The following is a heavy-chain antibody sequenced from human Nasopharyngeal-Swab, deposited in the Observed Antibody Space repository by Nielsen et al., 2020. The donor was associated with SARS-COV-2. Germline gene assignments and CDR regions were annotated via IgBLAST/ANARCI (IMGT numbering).Heavy chain of an antibody. CDR1: GGSISSSSYY. CDR2: IYYGGST. V-gene: IGHV4-39*01. J-gene: IGHJ3*02. CDR3: ARARITMIVVVSAFDI. Sequence: SETLSLTCTVSGGSISSSSYYWGWIRQPPGKGLEWIGSIYYGGSTYYNPSLKSRVTISVDTSKNQFSLKLSSVTAADTAVYYCARARITMIVVVSAFDIWGQGTMVTVSS. D-gene: IGHD3-22*01.